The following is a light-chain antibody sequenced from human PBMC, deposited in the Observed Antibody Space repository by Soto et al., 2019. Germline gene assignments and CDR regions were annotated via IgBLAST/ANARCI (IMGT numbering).Light chain of an antibody. J-gene: IGKJ4*01. CDR1: QTVNSN. CDR2: GAS. V-gene: IGKV3D-15*01. Sequence: EIVMTQSPATLSVSPGERATLSCRASQTVNSNLAWYQKKPGQAPRLLIYGASTRAPGIPARFSGSGSGTEFTLTISSLQSEDFAVYYCQQYNNWPPLTVGGGTKVDIK. CDR3: QQYNNWPPLT.